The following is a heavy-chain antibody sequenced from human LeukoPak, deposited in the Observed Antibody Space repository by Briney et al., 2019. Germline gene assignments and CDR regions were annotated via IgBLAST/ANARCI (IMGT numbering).Heavy chain of an antibody. D-gene: IGHD6-13*01. V-gene: IGHV4-59*01. CDR3: ARVTGYMTEDYFDY. CDR2: IYYSGST. Sequence: GSLRLSCAASGFTFDNYGMSWVRQPPGKGLEWIGYIYYSGSTNYNPSLKRRVTISVDTSKNQFSLRLSSVTAADTAVYYCARVTGYMTEDYFDYWGQGTLITVSS. CDR1: GFTFDNYG. J-gene: IGHJ4*02.